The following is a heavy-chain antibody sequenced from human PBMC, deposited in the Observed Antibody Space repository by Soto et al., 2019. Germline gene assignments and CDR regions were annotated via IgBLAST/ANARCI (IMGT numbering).Heavy chain of an antibody. CDR3: ARSPPGSTSLEKDFDY. D-gene: IGHD2-2*01. J-gene: IGHJ4*02. CDR1: GGSISSSSYY. Sequence: PSETLSLTCTVSGGSISSSSYYWGWIRQPPGKGLEWIGSIYYSGSTYYNPSLKSRVTISVDTSKNQFSLKLSSVTAADTAVYYCARSPPGSTSLEKDFDYWGQGTLVTVSS. V-gene: IGHV4-39*01. CDR2: IYYSGST.